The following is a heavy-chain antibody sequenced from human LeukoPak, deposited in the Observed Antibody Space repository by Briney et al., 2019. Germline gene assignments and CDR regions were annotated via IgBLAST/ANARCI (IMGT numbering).Heavy chain of an antibody. Sequence: SETLSLTCTVSGVSISSYYWSWIRQPAGKGLEWIGRIYTSGSTKYNPSLKSRVTMSVDTSKNQFSLKLSSVTAADTAVYYCARTALGGTSGYYLGVFDYWGQGTLVTVSS. CDR3: ARTALGGTSGYYLGVFDY. CDR2: IYTSGST. V-gene: IGHV4-4*07. D-gene: IGHD3-22*01. J-gene: IGHJ4*02. CDR1: GVSISSYY.